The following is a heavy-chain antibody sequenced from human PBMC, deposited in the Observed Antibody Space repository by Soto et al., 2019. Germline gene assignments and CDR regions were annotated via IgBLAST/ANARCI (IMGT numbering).Heavy chain of an antibody. V-gene: IGHV3-30*18. CDR1: GFTFSDYA. D-gene: IGHD6-19*01. J-gene: IGHJ4*02. CDR2: VSHVGRNT. CDR3: AKGGRQWLVTSDFNY. Sequence: VQLVESGGGVVHPGRSLRLACAASGFTFSDYAMHWVRQAPGKGLEWVAVVSHVGRNTHYADSVKGRFTISRDSSKNTVSLEMTSLRAEDTAVYYCAKGGRQWLVTSDFNYWGQGALVTVSS.